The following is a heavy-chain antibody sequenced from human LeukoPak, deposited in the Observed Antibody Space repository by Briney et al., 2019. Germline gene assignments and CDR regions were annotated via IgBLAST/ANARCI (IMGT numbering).Heavy chain of an antibody. CDR1: GYTFTGYY. V-gene: IGHV1-2*02. Sequence: GASVKVSCKASGYTFTGYYMHWVRQAPGQGLEWMGWINPNSGGTNYAQKFRGRVTMTRDTSISTAYMELRRLRDDDTAVYYCARDQRLWWSRGVYYFDYWGQGTLVTVSS. D-gene: IGHD2-21*01. CDR3: ARDQRLWWSRGVYYFDY. J-gene: IGHJ4*02. CDR2: INPNSGGT.